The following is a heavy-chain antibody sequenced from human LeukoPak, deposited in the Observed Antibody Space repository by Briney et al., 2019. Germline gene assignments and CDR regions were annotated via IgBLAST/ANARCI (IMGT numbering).Heavy chain of an antibody. J-gene: IGHJ3*02. Sequence: GASVKVSCKASGYTFTSYGISWVRQAPGQGLEWMGWISAYNGNTNYAQMLQGRVTMTTDTSTSTAYMELRSLRSDDTAVYYCARDPPTYYYDSSGYPLGAFDIWGQGTMVTVSS. CDR2: ISAYNGNT. CDR3: ARDPPTYYYDSSGYPLGAFDI. D-gene: IGHD3-22*01. CDR1: GYTFTSYG. V-gene: IGHV1-18*01.